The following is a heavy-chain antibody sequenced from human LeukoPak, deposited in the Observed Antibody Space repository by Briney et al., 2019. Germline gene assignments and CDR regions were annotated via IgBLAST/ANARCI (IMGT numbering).Heavy chain of an antibody. CDR3: ARVVVLRYFDWLYGMDV. D-gene: IGHD3-9*01. CDR1: GGSISSYY. J-gene: IGHJ6*02. Sequence: SETLSLTCAVSGGSISSYYWSWNRQPPGKGLEWIGYIYYSGSTNYNPSLKSRVTISVDKSKNQFSLKLSSVTAADTAVYYCARVVVLRYFDWLYGMDVWGQGTTVTVSS. V-gene: IGHV4-59*12. CDR2: IYYSGST.